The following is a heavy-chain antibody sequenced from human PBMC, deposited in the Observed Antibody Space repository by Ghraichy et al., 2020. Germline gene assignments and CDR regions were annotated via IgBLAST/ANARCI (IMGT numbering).Heavy chain of an antibody. Sequence: SETLSLTCAVYGGSFSGYYWSWIRQPPGKGLEWIGEINHSGSTNYNPSLKSRVTISVDTSKNQFSLKLSSVTAADTAVYYCARGPGIQLWLRVGFDYWGQGTLVTVSS. CDR3: ARGPGIQLWLRVGFDY. CDR2: INHSGST. CDR1: GGSFSGYY. J-gene: IGHJ4*02. V-gene: IGHV4-34*01. D-gene: IGHD5-18*01.